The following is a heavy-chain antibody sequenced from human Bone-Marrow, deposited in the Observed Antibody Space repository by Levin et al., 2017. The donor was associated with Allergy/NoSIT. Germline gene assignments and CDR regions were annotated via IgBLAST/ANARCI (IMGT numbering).Heavy chain of an antibody. V-gene: IGHV1-2*06. J-gene: IGHJ4*02. CDR2: INPGFGCA. Sequence: GESLKISCKTSGYTFSAYYIHWVRQAPGQGLEWMGRINPGFGCASYAQHFQARITLTRDTSIDTAYMELSNLSSDDTAVYFCARGPGSLTGILDYWGQGTLVTVSS. CDR1: GYTFSAYY. CDR3: ARGPGSLTGILDY.